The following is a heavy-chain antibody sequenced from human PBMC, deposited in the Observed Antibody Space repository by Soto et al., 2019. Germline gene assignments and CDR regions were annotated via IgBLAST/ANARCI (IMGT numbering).Heavy chain of an antibody. CDR2: ISGSGGST. CDR3: AKVRPGIVVVVADDNWFDP. V-gene: IGHV3-23*01. J-gene: IGHJ5*02. CDR1: GFTFSSYA. D-gene: IGHD2-15*01. Sequence: PGGSLRLSCAASGFTFSSYAMSWVRQAPGKGLEWVSAISGSGGSTYYADSVKGRFTISRDNSKNTLYLQMNSLRAEDTAVYYCAKVRPGIVVVVADDNWFDPWGQGTLVTVSS.